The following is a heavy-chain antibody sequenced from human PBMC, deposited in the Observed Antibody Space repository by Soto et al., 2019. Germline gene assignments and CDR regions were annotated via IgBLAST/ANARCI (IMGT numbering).Heavy chain of an antibody. J-gene: IGHJ4*02. Sequence: KVSCNAAGDTVSIEPSSCVRQANGQGLEWMGRIIPILGIANYAQKFQGRVTITADKSTSTAYMELTSLRSEDTAVYYCARSAVSPFGGLIGPFDYWGQGTLVTVSS. CDR3: ARSAVSPFGGLIGPFDY. V-gene: IGHV1-69*02. D-gene: IGHD3-16*02. CDR1: GDTVSIEP. CDR2: IIPILGIA.